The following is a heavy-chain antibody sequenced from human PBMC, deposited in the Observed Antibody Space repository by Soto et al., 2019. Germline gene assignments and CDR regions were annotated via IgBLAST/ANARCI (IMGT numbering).Heavy chain of an antibody. V-gene: IGHV4-4*07. CDR1: GGSINTFY. CDR3: AREGSYSAYNFAHGIQLWSFDF. J-gene: IGHJ4*02. D-gene: IGHD5-12*01. CDR2: IFSSGST. Sequence: KFSETLSLTCTVSGGSINTFYWSWVRQPAGKGLEWIGRIFSSGSTSFNPSLESRVAMSVDTSKNHFSLNLSSVTAADMAVYYCAREGSYSAYNFAHGIQLWSFDFWGQGALVTVSS.